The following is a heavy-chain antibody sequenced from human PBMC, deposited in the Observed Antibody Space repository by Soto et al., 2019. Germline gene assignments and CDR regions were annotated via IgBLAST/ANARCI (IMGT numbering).Heavy chain of an antibody. V-gene: IGHV3-23*01. D-gene: IGHD2-2*01. CDR3: AKLRSFGFCRTTTCYGEYYFDF. CDR1: GFTFSTYA. CDR2: ISGDGGYT. J-gene: IGHJ4*02. Sequence: GGSLRLSCAASGFTFSTYAMSWVRQAPGKGLEWVSVISGDGGYTYYADSVKGQFTISRDNSKNTLYLQMNNLRAEDTAVYYCAKLRSFGFCRTTTCYGEYYFDFWGQGTLVTVSS.